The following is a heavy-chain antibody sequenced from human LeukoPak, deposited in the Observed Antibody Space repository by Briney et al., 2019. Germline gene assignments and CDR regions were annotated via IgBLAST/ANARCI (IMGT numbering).Heavy chain of an antibody. CDR1: GFTFSSYW. D-gene: IGHD1-7*01. Sequence: GGSLRLSCAASGFTFSSYWMSWVRQAPGKGLEWVANIKQDGSEKYYVDSVRGRFTTSRDNAKNSLYLQMNSLRAEDTAVYYCARDLTSRNYYGDYWGQGTLVTVSS. J-gene: IGHJ4*02. CDR2: IKQDGSEK. CDR3: ARDLTSRNYYGDY. V-gene: IGHV3-7*01.